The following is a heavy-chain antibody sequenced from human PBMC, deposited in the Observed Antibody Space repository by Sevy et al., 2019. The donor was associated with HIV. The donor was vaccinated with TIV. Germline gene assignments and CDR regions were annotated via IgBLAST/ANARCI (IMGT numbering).Heavy chain of an antibody. J-gene: IGHJ6*02. CDR2: INQHGSEK. V-gene: IGHV3-7*01. CDR3: ARWGGGLDV. Sequence: WSLRLSCAASTFTFNDYWMNWVRQAPGKGLEWVANINQHGSEKYFVDSVKGRFTISRDNAKNSLYLQMNSLRAEDTAVYYCARWGGGLDVWGQGTTVTVSS. CDR1: TFTFNDYW. D-gene: IGHD3-16*01.